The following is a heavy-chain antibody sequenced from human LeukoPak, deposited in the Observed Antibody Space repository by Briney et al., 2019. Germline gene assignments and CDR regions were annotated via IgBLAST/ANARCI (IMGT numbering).Heavy chain of an antibody. J-gene: IGHJ3*02. Sequence: PGGSLRLSCAASGFTFSSYGMHWVRQAPGKGLEWVAVISYDGSNKYYADSVKGRFTISRDNSKNTLYLQMNSLRAEDTAVYYCAQGLESTKGYSLLYDAFDIWGQGTMVTVSS. CDR2: ISYDGSNK. D-gene: IGHD5-18*01. CDR3: AQGLESTKGYSLLYDAFDI. CDR1: GFTFSSYG. V-gene: IGHV3-30*18.